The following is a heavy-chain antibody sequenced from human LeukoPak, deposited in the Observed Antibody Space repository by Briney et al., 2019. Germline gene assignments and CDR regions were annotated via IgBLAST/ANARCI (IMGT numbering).Heavy chain of an antibody. CDR2: ISYDGSNK. J-gene: IGHJ5*02. D-gene: IGHD3-22*01. V-gene: IGHV3-30-3*01. CDR1: GFTFSSYA. Sequence: GGSLRLSCAASGFTFSSYAMHWVRQAPGKGLEWVAVISYDGSNKYYADSVKGRFTISRDNSKNTLYLQMNSLRAEDTAVYYCAREFSRRYYDSSGYTLGWFDPWGQGTLVTVSS. CDR3: AREFSRRYYDSSGYTLGWFDP.